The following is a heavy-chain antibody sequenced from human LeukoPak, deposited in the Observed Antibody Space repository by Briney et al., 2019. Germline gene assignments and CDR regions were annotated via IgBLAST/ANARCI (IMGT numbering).Heavy chain of an antibody. CDR1: GFSFSGYS. CDR2: VSSSSGHI. Sequence: KPGGSLRLSCAASGFSFSGYSMNCVRQAPGKGLEWVSSVSSSSGHIYYADSVKGRFTISRDNAKNSLYLQMNTLRAEDTAVYYCARDLAHDYWGQGTLVTVSS. CDR3: ARDLAHDY. V-gene: IGHV3-21*01. J-gene: IGHJ4*02.